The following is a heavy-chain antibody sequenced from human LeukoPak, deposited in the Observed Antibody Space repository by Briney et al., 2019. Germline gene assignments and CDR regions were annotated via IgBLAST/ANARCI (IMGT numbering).Heavy chain of an antibody. CDR2: ISNTGGTI. J-gene: IGHJ4*02. V-gene: IGHV3-48*03. D-gene: IGHD2-15*01. CDR3: ARLGYCSGGSCYSLDS. CDR1: GFTFTNYE. Sequence: GGSLRLSCAAPGFTFTNYEMIWVRQAPGKGLEWLSYISNTGGTIFYADSVRGRLTISRDNAKNSLFLQTDSLRGEDTAVYYCARLGYCSGGSCYSLDSWGQGTVVTVSS.